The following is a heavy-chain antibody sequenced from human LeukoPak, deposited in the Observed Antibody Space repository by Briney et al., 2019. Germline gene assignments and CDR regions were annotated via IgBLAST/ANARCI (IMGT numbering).Heavy chain of an antibody. V-gene: IGHV4-34*01. J-gene: IGHJ6*02. CDR1: GGSFSGYY. CDR2: INHSGST. CDR3: ARVRIYYYYYGMDV. D-gene: IGHD4-17*01. Sequence: SGTLSLTCAVYGGSFSGYYWSWIRQPPGKGLEWIGEINHSGSTNYNPSLKSRVTISVDTSKNQFSLKLSSVTAADTAVYYCARVRIYYYYYGMDVWGQGTTVTVSS.